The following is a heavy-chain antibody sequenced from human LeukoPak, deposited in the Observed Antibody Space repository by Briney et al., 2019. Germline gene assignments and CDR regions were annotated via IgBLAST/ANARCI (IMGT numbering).Heavy chain of an antibody. Sequence: PSQTLSLTCTVSGDSISSGGYYWSWIRQHPGRGLEWIEYIYYSGNTYYNPSLKSRVTISLDTSKNQFSLKLSSVTAADTAVYYCAREVVVITSDAFDIWGQGTMVTVSS. D-gene: IGHD3-22*01. CDR3: AREVVVITSDAFDI. CDR2: IYYSGNT. V-gene: IGHV4-31*03. J-gene: IGHJ3*02. CDR1: GDSISSGGYY.